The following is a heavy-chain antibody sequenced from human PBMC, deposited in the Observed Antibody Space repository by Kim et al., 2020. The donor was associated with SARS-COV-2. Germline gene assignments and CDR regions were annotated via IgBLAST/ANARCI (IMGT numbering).Heavy chain of an antibody. CDR2: T. CDR3: AKGQESGTFDI. V-gene: IGHV3-23*01. J-gene: IGHJ3*02. D-gene: IGHD5-12*01. Sequence: TYYADSVKGQFTISRDNGKNTLYLQMNRLRVEDTAVYYCAKGQESGTFDIWAQGTMVTVSS.